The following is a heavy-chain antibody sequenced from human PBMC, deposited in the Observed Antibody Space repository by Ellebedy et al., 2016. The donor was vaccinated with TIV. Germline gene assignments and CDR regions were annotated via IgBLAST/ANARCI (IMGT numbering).Heavy chain of an antibody. CDR1: RYTFTDYF. D-gene: IGHD1-26*01. CDR2: INPGGGSP. J-gene: IGHJ4*02. V-gene: IGHV1-46*01. CDR3: TRGNNAVGALDY. Sequence: ASVKVSXKASRYTFTDYFMHWVRQAPGQGLEWMGIINPGGGSPSYAQKFQGRLTMTRDTSITTAYMELDSLRSDDTAVYHCTRGNNAVGALDYWGQGTLVTVSS.